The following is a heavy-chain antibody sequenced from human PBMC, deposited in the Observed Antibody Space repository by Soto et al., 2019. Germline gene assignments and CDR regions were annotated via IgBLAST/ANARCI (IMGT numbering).Heavy chain of an antibody. CDR3: ARVERGTATTVVDAFDI. J-gene: IGHJ3*02. CDR2: MSHRGGT. Sequence: QVQLQQWGAGLLKPSETLSLTCAVYGGSVSSGRYYWSWIRQPQGKGLEWIGEMSHRGGTHFNPSLKSRVTRSVDTSTSQFSLKMGFVTAADTALYYCARVERGTATTVVDAFDIWGPGTMGTVSS. CDR1: GGSVSSGRYY. V-gene: IGHV4-34*01. D-gene: IGHD1-1*01.